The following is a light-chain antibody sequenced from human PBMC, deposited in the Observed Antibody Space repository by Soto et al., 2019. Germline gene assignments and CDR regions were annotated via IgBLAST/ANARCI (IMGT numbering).Light chain of an antibody. V-gene: IGKV3-15*01. CDR2: VAS. J-gene: IGKJ4*01. CDR1: QSVSSN. Sequence: EIVMTQSPATLSVSPGERATLSCRASQSVSSNLAWSQQKPGQTPKLLIYVASTRATGIPARFSGSGSGTEFTLTICSLQSEDFAVYYCQQYNVWPLTFGGGTKVEFK. CDR3: QQYNVWPLT.